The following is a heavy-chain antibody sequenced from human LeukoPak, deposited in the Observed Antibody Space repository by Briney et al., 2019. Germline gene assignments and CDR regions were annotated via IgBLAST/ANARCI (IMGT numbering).Heavy chain of an antibody. J-gene: IGHJ6*02. D-gene: IGHD3-3*01. CDR3: AREIYGFLEWLPGYYYYYGMDV. CDR2: IIPIFGTA. CDR1: GGTFSSYA. V-gene: IGHV1-69*13. Sequence: SVKVSCKASGGTFSSYAISWVRQAPGQGLEWMGGIIPIFGTANYAQKFQGRVTITADESTSTAYMELSSLRSEDTAVYYCAREIYGFLEWLPGYYYYYGMDVWGQGTTVTVSS.